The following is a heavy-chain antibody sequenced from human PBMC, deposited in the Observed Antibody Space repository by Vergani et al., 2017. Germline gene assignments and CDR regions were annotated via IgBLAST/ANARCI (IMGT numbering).Heavy chain of an antibody. Sequence: QVQLVESGGGVVQRGGSLRLSCATSGFTLSNYDMQWIRQGPGKGLEFVAFIQFDGSNQYYADSVKGRFTLTRDFSKNTLYLQMNSLRTDDTAKYYCAKLFRGWGIDYWGQGTQVIVSS. V-gene: IGHV3-30*02. CDR2: IQFDGSNQ. D-gene: IGHD3-16*01. CDR1: GFTLSNYD. J-gene: IGHJ4*02. CDR3: AKLFRGWGIDY.